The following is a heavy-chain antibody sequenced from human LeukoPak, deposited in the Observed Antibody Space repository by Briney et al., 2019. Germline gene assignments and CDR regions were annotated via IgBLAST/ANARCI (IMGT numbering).Heavy chain of an antibody. Sequence: PSETLSLTCTVSGASITSGLYYWNWIRQPAGKGLEWIGRLSNSGGTNYNPSLKSRVTISVDTSKNQFSLKLSSVTAADTAVYYCARVRGFATVTTFLHWFDPWGQGTLVTVSS. CDR3: ARVRGFATVTTFLHWFDP. V-gene: IGHV4-61*02. CDR1: GASITSGLYY. D-gene: IGHD4-17*01. J-gene: IGHJ5*02. CDR2: LSNSGGT.